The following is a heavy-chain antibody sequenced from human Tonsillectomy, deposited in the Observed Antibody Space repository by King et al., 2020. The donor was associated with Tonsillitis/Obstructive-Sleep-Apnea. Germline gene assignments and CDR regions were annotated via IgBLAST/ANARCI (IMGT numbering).Heavy chain of an antibody. V-gene: IGHV3-49*04. CDR2: IRSKAYGGTT. CDR1: GFTFGDYA. Sequence: VQLVESGGGLVQPGRSLRLSCTASGFTFGDYAMSWVRQAPGKGLEWVGFIRSKAYGGTTEYAASVKGRFTISRDDSKSIAYLQMNSLKTEDTAVYYCTPLATIAAAFYWGQGPLGTVSS. D-gene: IGHD6-13*01. J-gene: IGHJ4*02. CDR3: TPLATIAAAFY.